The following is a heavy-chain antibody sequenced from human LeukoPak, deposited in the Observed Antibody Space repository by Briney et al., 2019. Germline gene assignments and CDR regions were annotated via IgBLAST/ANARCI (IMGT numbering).Heavy chain of an antibody. CDR1: GFTFSSYA. Sequence: GGSLRLSCEASGFTFSSYAMHWVRQAPGKGLEWVAVISFDGSNKYHADSVKGRFTISRDNSRNTLYLQMNSLRAEDTAVYYCARGRLPQNAFDIWGQGTMVTVSS. CDR3: ARGRLPQNAFDI. CDR2: ISFDGSNK. V-gene: IGHV3-30-3*01. J-gene: IGHJ3*02.